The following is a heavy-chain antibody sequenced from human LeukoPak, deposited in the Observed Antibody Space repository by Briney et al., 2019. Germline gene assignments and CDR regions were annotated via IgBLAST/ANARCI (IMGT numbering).Heavy chain of an antibody. V-gene: IGHV3-21*01. Sequence: GGSLRLSCAASGFTFSSYSMNWVRQAPGKGLEWVSSISSNSIYVFYADSMKGRFTISRDNAKNSLSLQMNSLRAEDTAVYYCARDGDSLWELQAPLDYWGQGTLVTVSS. CDR3: ARDGDSLWELQAPLDY. CDR1: GFTFSSYS. D-gene: IGHD1-26*01. CDR2: ISSNSIYV. J-gene: IGHJ4*02.